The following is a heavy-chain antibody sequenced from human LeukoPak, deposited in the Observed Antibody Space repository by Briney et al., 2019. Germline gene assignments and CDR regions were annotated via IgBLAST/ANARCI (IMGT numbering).Heavy chain of an antibody. CDR2: ISYDGSNR. J-gene: IGHJ4*02. CDR1: GFIFSNYA. CDR3: ARKYYDILTGYYPADY. D-gene: IGHD3-9*01. Sequence: PGGSLRLSCAASGFIFSNYAMHWVRQAPGKGLEWVAIISYDGSNRYYADSVKGRFTISRDNSKSTLYLQMSSLRAEDTAVYYCARKYYDILTGYYPADYWGQGTLVTVSS. V-gene: IGHV3-30*15.